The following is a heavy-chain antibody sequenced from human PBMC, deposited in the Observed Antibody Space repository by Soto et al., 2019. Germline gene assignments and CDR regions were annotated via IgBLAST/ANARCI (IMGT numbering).Heavy chain of an antibody. V-gene: IGHV4-30-4*01. CDR2: IYYSGST. Sequence: SETLSLTFTVSGGSISSDNYYWSWIRQPPGKGLEWIGYIYYSGSTYYNPSLKSRVIISIDTSKNQFSLKLSSVTAADTAVYYCASTSYFDNSGSAYWGQGTLVTVSS. D-gene: IGHD3-22*01. CDR1: GGSISSDNYY. J-gene: IGHJ4*02. CDR3: ASTSYFDNSGSAY.